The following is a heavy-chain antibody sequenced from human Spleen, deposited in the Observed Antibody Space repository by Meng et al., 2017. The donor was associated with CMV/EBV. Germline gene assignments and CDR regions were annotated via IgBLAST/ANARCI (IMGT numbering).Heavy chain of an antibody. CDR1: GFTFSSYG. CDR3: AKDLVSRSQLAKIAYDYFYGMDV. D-gene: IGHD6-6*01. Sequence: GGSLRLSCAASGFTFSSYGMFWVRQAPGKGLEWVSFIRYDGSRKLYVDSVKGRFTISRDNSKNTLYLQMNSLRPEDTAVYFCAKDLVSRSQLAKIAYDYFYGMDVWGQGTTVTVSS. J-gene: IGHJ6*02. V-gene: IGHV3-30*02. CDR2: IRYDGSRK.